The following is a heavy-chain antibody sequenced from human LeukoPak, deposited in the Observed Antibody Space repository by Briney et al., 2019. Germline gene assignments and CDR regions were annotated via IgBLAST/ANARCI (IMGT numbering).Heavy chain of an antibody. CDR1: GFTFSNYA. Sequence: GGSLRLSCAASGFTFSNYAMSWVRQAPGKGLEWVSGISGSGGSTYYADSVKGRFTISRDNSKNTLYLQMNSLRAEDTAVYYCAKERSTEMGWFGELFEWGQGTLVTVSS. CDR2: ISGSGGST. J-gene: IGHJ4*02. CDR3: AKERSTEMGWFGELFE. V-gene: IGHV3-23*01. D-gene: IGHD3-10*01.